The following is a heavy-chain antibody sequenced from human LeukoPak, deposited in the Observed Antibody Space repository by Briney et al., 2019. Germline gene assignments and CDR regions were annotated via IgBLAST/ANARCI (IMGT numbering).Heavy chain of an antibody. Sequence: SETLSLTCAVYGGSFSGYYWSWIRQPPGKGLEWIGEINHRGSTNLNPSLKSRVTLSVDASKHQFSLKLTSVTAADAAVYYCASSVGSTDYWGQGTLVTVSS. D-gene: IGHD1-26*01. V-gene: IGHV4-34*01. CDR3: ASSVGSTDY. CDR2: INHRGST. J-gene: IGHJ4*02. CDR1: GGSFSGYY.